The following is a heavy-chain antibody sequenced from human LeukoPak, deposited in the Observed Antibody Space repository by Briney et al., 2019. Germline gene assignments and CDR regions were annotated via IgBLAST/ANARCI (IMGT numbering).Heavy chain of an antibody. CDR1: GFTASSNY. CDR3: ARGQEFDDGVFDS. V-gene: IGHV3-53*01. J-gene: IGHJ4*02. Sequence: PGGSLRLSCAASGFTASSNYMSWVRQAPGKGLEWVSVIYSGGSTYYADSVKGRFTISRDNSKNTVYLQMNSLRVEDTAIYYCARGQEFDDGVFDSWGQGTLVTVSS. D-gene: IGHD1-1*01. CDR2: IYSGGST.